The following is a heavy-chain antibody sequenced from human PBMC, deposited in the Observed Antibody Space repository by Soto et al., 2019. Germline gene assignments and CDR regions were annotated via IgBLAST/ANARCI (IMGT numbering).Heavy chain of an antibody. J-gene: IGHJ3*02. CDR3: AKASSTSAFDI. V-gene: IGHV3-30-3*01. CDR1: GFTFSSYA. Sequence: GGSLRLSCAASGFTFSSYAMHWVRQAPGKGLEWVAVISYDGSNKYYADSVKGRFTISRDNSKNTLYLQMNSLGAEDTAVYYCAKASSTSAFDIWGQGTMVTVSS. CDR2: ISYDGSNK. D-gene: IGHD3-16*01.